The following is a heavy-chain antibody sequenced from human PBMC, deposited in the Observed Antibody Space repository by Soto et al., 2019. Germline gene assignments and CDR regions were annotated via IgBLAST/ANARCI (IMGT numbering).Heavy chain of an antibody. CDR2: ISSSSSYI. CDR3: ARDLVIAVPADYDGRDV. V-gene: IGHV3-21*01. Sequence: EVQLVESGGGLVKPGGSLRLSCAASGFTFSSYSMNWVRQAPGKGLEWVSSISSSSSYIYYADSVKGRFTISRDNAKNALYLQMNSLRAEDTAVYYCARDLVIAVPADYDGRDVWGQGTTVTVSS. J-gene: IGHJ6*02. CDR1: GFTFSSYS. D-gene: IGHD6-19*01.